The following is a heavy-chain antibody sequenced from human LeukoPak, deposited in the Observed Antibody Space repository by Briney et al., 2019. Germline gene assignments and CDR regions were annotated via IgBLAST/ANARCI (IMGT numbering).Heavy chain of an antibody. CDR3: AKDLPSSGSYSSGFDY. CDR1: GFTFSSYG. V-gene: IGHV3-30*18. Sequence: GGSLRLSCAASGFTFSSYGMHWVRQAPGKGLEWVAVISYDGSNKYYADSVKGRFTISRDNSKNTLYLQMNSLRAEDTAVYYCAKDLPSSGSYSSGFDYWGQGTLVTVSS. J-gene: IGHJ4*02. D-gene: IGHD1-26*01. CDR2: ISYDGSNK.